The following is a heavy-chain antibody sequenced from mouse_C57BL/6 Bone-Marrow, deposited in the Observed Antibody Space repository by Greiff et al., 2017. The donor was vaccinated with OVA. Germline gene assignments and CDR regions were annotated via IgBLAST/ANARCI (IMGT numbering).Heavy chain of an antibody. Sequence: VQLQQSGPELVKPGASVKISCKASGYSFTDYNMNWVKQSNGQSLEWIGVINPNYGTTSYNQKFKGKATLTVDQSSSTAYMQLNSLTSEDSAVYYCARSNYYGDYYAMDYWGQGTSVTVSS. D-gene: IGHD1-1*01. CDR3: ARSNYYGDYYAMDY. CDR1: GYSFTDYN. V-gene: IGHV1-39*01. CDR2: INPNYGTT. J-gene: IGHJ4*01.